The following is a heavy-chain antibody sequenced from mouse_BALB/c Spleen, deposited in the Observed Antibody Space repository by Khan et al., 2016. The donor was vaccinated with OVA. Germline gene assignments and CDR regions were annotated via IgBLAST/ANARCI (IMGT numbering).Heavy chain of an antibody. D-gene: IGHD1-3*01. CDR2: ISTHYGDA. CDR1: GYTFTDYA. V-gene: IGHV1S137*01. J-gene: IGHJ3*01. CDR3: ARASGEYRFAY. Sequence: QVQLKEPGAELVRPGVSVKISCKGSGYTFTDYAMHWVKQSHAKSLERIGVISTHYGDASYNQKFKGKATMTVDKSSSTAYMELARLTSEDSAIYYCARASGEYRFAYWGQGTLVTVSA.